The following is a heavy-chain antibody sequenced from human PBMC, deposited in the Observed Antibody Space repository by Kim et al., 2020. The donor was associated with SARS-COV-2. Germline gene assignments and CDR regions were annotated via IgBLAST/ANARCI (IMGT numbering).Heavy chain of an antibody. CDR2: INAGNGNT. V-gene: IGHV1-3*01. J-gene: IGHJ4*02. D-gene: IGHD3-10*01. CDR3: SRGTMVRGCEY. CDR1: GYTFTSYA. Sequence: ASVKVSCKASGYTFTSYAMHWVRQAPGQRLEWMGWINAGNGNTKYSHKFQGRVTITRDTSASTAYMELSSLRSEYTAVYYCSRGTMVRGCEYWGQGTRVT.